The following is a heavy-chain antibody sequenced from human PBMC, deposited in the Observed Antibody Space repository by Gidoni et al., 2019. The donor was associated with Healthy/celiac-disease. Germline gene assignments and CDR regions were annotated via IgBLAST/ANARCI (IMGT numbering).Heavy chain of an antibody. Sequence: QVTLKESGPVLVKPTATLTLTCTVSGFSLSNARMGVSWIRHPPGKALEWLAHIFSNDEKSYSTSLKSRLPISKDTSKSQVVLTLTNMDPVDTATYYCARINSVGTSYYDFWADYYYMDVWGKGTTVTVSS. J-gene: IGHJ6*03. CDR1: GFSLSNARMG. CDR3: ARINSVGTSYYDFWADYYYMDV. D-gene: IGHD3-3*01. CDR2: IFSNDEK. V-gene: IGHV2-26*01.